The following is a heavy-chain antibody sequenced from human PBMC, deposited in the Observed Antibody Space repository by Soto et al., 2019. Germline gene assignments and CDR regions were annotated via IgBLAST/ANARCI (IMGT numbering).Heavy chain of an antibody. CDR1: GFTFSTYG. CDR3: PRCPWLYASGGKHYDAFDV. J-gene: IGHJ3*01. Sequence: QEQLVESGGGVVESGRSLRLSCVAPGFTFSTYGMHWVRQTRGKGLECVAAIRYDGSQQYYTDSVRGRFTISRDNSRNTTNLRINRPRAEYTAVYYCPRCPWLYASGGKHYDAFDVWGQGTMVTVSS. D-gene: IGHD3-22*01. V-gene: IGHV3-33*01. CDR2: IRYDGSQQ.